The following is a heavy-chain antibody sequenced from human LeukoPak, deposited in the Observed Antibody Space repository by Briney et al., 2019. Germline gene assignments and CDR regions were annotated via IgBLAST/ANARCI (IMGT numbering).Heavy chain of an antibody. J-gene: IGHJ4*02. CDR1: GGSISSYY. V-gene: IGHV4-59*01. CDR3: ARYPKYSYYFDY. Sequence: PSETLSLTCTVSGGSISSYYWSWIRQPPGKGLEWVGYIYYSGSTNYNPSLKSRVTISVDTSKNQVSLKLSSVTAADTSIYYCARYPKYSYYFDYWGQGSLVPVSS. CDR2: IYYSGST. D-gene: IGHD2/OR15-2a*01.